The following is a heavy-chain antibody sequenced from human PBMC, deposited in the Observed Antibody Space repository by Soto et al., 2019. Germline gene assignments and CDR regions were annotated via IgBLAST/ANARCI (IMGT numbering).Heavy chain of an antibody. CDR2: VYYSGGT. D-gene: IGHD3-22*01. CDR1: GGSNSSSSYY. Sequence: SQTMSLTCTVSGGSNSSSSYYRGWIRKPPGKGLERIRSVYYSGGTYDNPSLKPRITLSQAWSQSXFSPKLTSVTAADTAVYYCARLXXDSRGYYYFDYWGQGTLVTVSS. V-gene: IGHV4-39*01. CDR3: ARLXXDSRGYYYFDY. J-gene: IGHJ4*02.